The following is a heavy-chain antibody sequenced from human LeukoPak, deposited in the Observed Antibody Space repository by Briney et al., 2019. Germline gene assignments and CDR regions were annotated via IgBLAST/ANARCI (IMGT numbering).Heavy chain of an antibody. J-gene: IGHJ6*02. D-gene: IGHD3-3*01. CDR1: GGTFSSYA. V-gene: IGHV3-30-3*01. Sequence: SCKASGGTFSSYAMHWVRQAPGKGLEWVAVISYDGSNKYYADSVKGRFTISRDNSKNTLYLQMNSLRAEDTAVYYCARDLPPDNGYDFWEYGNYGMDVWGQGTTVTVSS. CDR3: ARDLPPDNGYDFWEYGNYGMDV. CDR2: ISYDGSNK.